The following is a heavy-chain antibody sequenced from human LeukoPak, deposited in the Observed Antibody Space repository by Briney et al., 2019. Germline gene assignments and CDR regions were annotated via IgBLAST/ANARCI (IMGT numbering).Heavy chain of an antibody. Sequence: SETLSLTCTVSGDSISSVTYYWGWIRQPPGKGPEWIGSISYSGSTYYSPSLKSRVTISVDTSKNQFSLKLSSVTAADTAVYYCARDYQGGYGDKTVDYWGQGTLVTVSS. V-gene: IGHV4-39*07. CDR1: GDSISSVTYY. J-gene: IGHJ4*02. CDR3: ARDYQGGYGDKTVDY. CDR2: ISYSGST. D-gene: IGHD5-18*01.